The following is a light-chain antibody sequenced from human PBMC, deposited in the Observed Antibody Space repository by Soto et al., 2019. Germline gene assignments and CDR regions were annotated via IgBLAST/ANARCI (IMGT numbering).Light chain of an antibody. CDR1: STDVGAYNF. CDR3: SSYTTTSTVL. CDR2: DVN. V-gene: IGLV2-14*01. J-gene: IGLJ2*01. Sequence: QSALTQPASVSGSPGQSITISCTGTSTDVGAYNFVSWYQQYPDKAPKLMIYDVNYRPPGISYRFSGSKSGNTASLIISGLQTEDEADYYCSSYTTTSTVLFGGGTKVTVL.